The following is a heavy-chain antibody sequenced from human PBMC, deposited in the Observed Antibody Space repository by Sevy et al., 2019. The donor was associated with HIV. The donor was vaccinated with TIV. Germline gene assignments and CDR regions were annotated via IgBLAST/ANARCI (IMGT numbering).Heavy chain of an antibody. CDR3: ARESSEPVGHDAFDI. CDR2: IYSGGST. CDR1: GFTASSNY. D-gene: IGHD1-26*01. V-gene: IGHV3-53*01. J-gene: IGHJ3*02. Sequence: GGSLRLSCAASGFTASSNYMSWVRQAPGKGLEWVSVIYSGGSTYYADSVKGRFTISRDNSKNTLYLQMNSLRAEDTAVYYCARESSEPVGHDAFDIWGQGTMVTVSS.